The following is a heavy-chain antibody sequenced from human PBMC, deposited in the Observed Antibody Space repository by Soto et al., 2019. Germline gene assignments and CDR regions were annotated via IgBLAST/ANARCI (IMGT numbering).Heavy chain of an antibody. CDR1: GDSVSSNTAA. CDR2: TYYRSKWYN. D-gene: IGHD3-3*01. V-gene: IGHV6-1*01. Sequence: PSQTLSLTCVISGDSVSSNTAAWNWIRQSPSRGLEWLGRTYYRSKWYNDYAVSVKSRITINPDTSKNQFSLQLNSVTPEDTAVYYCARERFFRAAHQQIDYWGQGTLVTVSS. J-gene: IGHJ4*02. CDR3: ARERFFRAAHQQIDY.